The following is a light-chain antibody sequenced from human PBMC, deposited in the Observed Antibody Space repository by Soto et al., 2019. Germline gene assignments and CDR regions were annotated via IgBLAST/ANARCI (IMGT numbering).Light chain of an antibody. CDR2: GAS. CDR3: QQYDKWPPRT. Sequence: EIVLTQSPATLSLSPGERATLSCRASQSISSKLAWYQQKPGQAPRLLIFGASTRATDIPARFSGSGSGTEFTLTISSLQSEDSAVYYCQQYDKWPPRTFGQGTKVDIK. V-gene: IGKV3-15*01. CDR1: QSISSK. J-gene: IGKJ1*01.